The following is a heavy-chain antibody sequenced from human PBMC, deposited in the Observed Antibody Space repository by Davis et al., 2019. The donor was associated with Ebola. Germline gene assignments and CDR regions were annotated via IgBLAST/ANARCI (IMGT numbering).Heavy chain of an antibody. D-gene: IGHD3-3*01. J-gene: IGHJ6*02. CDR1: GFTFSSYA. CDR3: AKDHGGALYGMDV. Sequence: GESLKISCAASGFTFSSYAMHWVRQAPGKGLEWVSAISGSGGSTYYADSVKGRFTISRDNSKNTLYLQMNSLRAEDTAVYYCAKDHGGALYGMDVWGQGTTVTVSS. CDR2: ISGSGGST. V-gene: IGHV3-23*01.